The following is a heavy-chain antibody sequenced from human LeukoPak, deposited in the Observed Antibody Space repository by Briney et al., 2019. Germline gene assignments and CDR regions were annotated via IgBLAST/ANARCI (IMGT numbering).Heavy chain of an antibody. CDR1: GYTFTAYY. J-gene: IGHJ4*02. D-gene: IGHD3-10*01. CDR3: ARAYGSGSSYHPDY. Sequence: ASVKVSCKASGYTFTAYYMHWVRQAPGQGLEWMGWINPNSGGTNSSQKFQDRVTLTRDTSISTAYMEMGSLRSDDTAIYYCARAYGSGSSYHPDYWGQGTLVTVSS. CDR2: INPNSGGT. V-gene: IGHV1-2*02.